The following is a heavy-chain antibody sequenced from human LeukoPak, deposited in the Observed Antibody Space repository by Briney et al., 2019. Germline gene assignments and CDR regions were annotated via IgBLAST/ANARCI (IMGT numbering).Heavy chain of an antibody. D-gene: IGHD3-22*01. CDR3: ARDYHDSSGYRHYYVMDV. CDR2: VSSYNDNT. V-gene: IGHV1-18*01. CDR1: GYPFTSYG. J-gene: IGHJ6*02. Sequence: ASVKVSCKASGYPFTSYGISWVRQAPGQGLDWMGWVSSYNDNTNHAQKFQGRVTMTTDTSTSTAYMELRSLRSDDKAVYYCARDYHDSSGYRHYYVMDVWGQGTTVTVSS.